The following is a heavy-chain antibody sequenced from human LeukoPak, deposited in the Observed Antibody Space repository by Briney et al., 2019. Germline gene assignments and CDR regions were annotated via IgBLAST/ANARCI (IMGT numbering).Heavy chain of an antibody. CDR2: INHSGST. CDR1: GGSVSSSRYY. V-gene: IGHV4-39*07. CDR3: ARSIAFDY. J-gene: IGHJ4*02. Sequence: SETLSLTCPVSGGSVSSSRYYWGWIRQPPGKGLEWIGEINHSGSTNYNPSLKSRVTISVDTSKNQFSLKLSSVTAADTAVYYCARSIAFDYWGQGTLVTVSS. D-gene: IGHD6-6*01.